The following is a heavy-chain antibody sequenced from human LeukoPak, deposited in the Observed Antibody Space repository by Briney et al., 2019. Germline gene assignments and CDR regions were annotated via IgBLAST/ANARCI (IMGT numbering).Heavy chain of an antibody. J-gene: IGHJ4*02. D-gene: IGHD4-17*01. CDR1: GDSISSSSSY. CDR2: IYYSGNT. V-gene: IGHV4-39*01. Sequence: PSETLSLTCTVSGDSISSSSSYWGWIRQPPGKGLEWIGSIYYSGNTYYNPSLKSRVTISVDTSKNQFSLKLSSVTAADTAVYYCARRGGDYPFDYWGQGTLVTVSS. CDR3: ARRGGDYPFDY.